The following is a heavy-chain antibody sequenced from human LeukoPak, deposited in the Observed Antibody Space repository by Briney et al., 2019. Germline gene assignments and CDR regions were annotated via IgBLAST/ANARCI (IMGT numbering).Heavy chain of an antibody. CDR2: INTNTGNP. CDR1: GYTFSSYT. J-gene: IGHJ4*02. Sequence: AAVKVSRKASGYTFSSYTMNWVRQAPGQGREGMGWINTNTGNPTYAQDYTGRFVFSLDTSVSTTYLQISRLKAEDTAVYYCASGPSYSGSNEYFDSWGQGTLVTVSS. D-gene: IGHD1-26*01. V-gene: IGHV7-4-1*02. CDR3: ASGPSYSGSNEYFDS.